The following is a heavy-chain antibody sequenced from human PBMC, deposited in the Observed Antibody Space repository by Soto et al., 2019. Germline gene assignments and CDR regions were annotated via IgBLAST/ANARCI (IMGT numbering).Heavy chain of an antibody. CDR1: GFTFSSYG. D-gene: IGHD1-26*01. CDR3: ARDKSPALSTTAYMDV. V-gene: IGHV3-33*01. Sequence: QVQLVESGGGVVQPGRSLRLSCAASGFTFSSYGMHWVRQAPGKGLEWVAVIWYDGSNKYYADSVKGRFTISRDNSKNTLYRQMNSLRAEDTAVYYCARDKSPALSTTAYMDVWGKGTTVTVSS. CDR2: IWYDGSNK. J-gene: IGHJ6*03.